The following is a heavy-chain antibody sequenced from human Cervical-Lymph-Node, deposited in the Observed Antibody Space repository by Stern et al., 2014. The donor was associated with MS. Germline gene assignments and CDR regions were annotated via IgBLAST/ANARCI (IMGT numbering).Heavy chain of an antibody. J-gene: IGHJ4*02. CDR1: GGSISSAEYY. CDR3: SRDADGYSLVFGY. D-gene: IGHD5-24*01. Sequence: QVQLQESGPGLVKPSQTLSLTCAATGGSISSAEYYWSWIRQSPGKGLEWIGYIHYSGTTYYNPSLKSRVTISVDTSKNQFSLNLRSVTAADTAVYYCSRDADGYSLVFGYWGRGTLVTVSS. V-gene: IGHV4-30-4*01. CDR2: IHYSGTT.